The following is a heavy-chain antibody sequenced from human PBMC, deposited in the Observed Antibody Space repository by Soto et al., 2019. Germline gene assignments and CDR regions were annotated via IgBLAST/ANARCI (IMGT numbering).Heavy chain of an antibody. CDR2: IIPVFGTA. V-gene: IGHV1-69*12. Sequence: QVQLVQSGAEVKKPGSSVKVSCKASGGSLSNYGISWVRQAPGQGLEWMGGIIPVFGTANYAQKFQGRVTITADESTSIVYMDVTSLRSEDTAVYYCATGDSTNIVVTTYYGMDVWGQGTTVTVSS. J-gene: IGHJ6*02. CDR3: ATGDSTNIVVTTYYGMDV. CDR1: GGSLSNYG. D-gene: IGHD4-17*01.